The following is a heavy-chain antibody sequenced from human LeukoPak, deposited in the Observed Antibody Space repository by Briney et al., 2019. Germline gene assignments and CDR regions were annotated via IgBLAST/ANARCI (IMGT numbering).Heavy chain of an antibody. CDR2: ITDNGATT. V-gene: IGHV3-23*01. CDR1: GFTFSSYA. J-gene: IGHJ4*02. D-gene: IGHD5-12*01. Sequence: PGGSLRLSCAASGFTFSSYAMSWVRQAPGKGLEWVSAITDNGATTYYADSVKGRFTISRDNSKNTLYLQMNSLRAEDTAVYYCAKGARGSGYSLDHFDYWGQGTLVTVSS. CDR3: AKGARGSGYSLDHFDY.